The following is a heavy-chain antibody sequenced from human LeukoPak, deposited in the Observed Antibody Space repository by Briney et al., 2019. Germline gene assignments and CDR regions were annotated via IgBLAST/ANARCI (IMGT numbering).Heavy chain of an antibody. Sequence: GESLKVSCKGSGYSFTSYWIGWVRQLPGKGLEWMGIIYPGDSDTRYSPSFQGQVTISADKSISTAYLQWSSLKASDTAMYYCARHVLEATLYYFDYWGQGTLVTVSS. CDR1: GYSFTSYW. CDR3: ARHVLEATLYYFDY. CDR2: IYPGDSDT. V-gene: IGHV5-51*01. J-gene: IGHJ4*02. D-gene: IGHD1-26*01.